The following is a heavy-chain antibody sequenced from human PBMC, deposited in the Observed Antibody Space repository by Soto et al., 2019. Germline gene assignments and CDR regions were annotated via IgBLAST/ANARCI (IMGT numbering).Heavy chain of an antibody. CDR2: MNPNSGNT. D-gene: IGHD1-26*01. CDR3: ATERWEDAFDI. V-gene: IGHV1-8*01. Sequence: QEQLVQSGAEVKKPGASVKVSCKASGYTFTSYDITWVRQATGQGLEWMGWMNPNSGNTGYAQKFQGRVTMTRNTSIGTAYMELSSLRSEVTAVYYCATERWEDAFDIWGQGTMVTVSS. CDR1: GYTFTSYD. J-gene: IGHJ3*02.